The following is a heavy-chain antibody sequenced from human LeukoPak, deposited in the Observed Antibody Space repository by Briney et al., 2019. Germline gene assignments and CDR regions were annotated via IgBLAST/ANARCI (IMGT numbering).Heavy chain of an antibody. J-gene: IGHJ4*02. Sequence: ASVKVSCKASGYTFTSYAMHWVRQAPGQRLEWMGWINAGNGNTKYSQKFQGRVTITRDTSASTAYMELSSLRSEDTAVYYCARSMVRGAIGPYFDYWGQGTLVTVSS. D-gene: IGHD3-10*01. CDR1: GYTFTSYA. CDR3: ARSMVRGAIGPYFDY. V-gene: IGHV1-3*01. CDR2: INAGNGNT.